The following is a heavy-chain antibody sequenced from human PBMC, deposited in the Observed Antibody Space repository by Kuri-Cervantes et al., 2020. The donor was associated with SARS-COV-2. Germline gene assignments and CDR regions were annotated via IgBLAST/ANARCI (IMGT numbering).Heavy chain of an antibody. CDR3: AKGLIVATIAYYFDY. V-gene: IGHV3-20*04. CDR2: INWNGGST. Sequence: GESLKISCAASGFTFDDYGMSWVRQAPGKGLEWVSGINWNGGSTGYADSVKGRFTISRDNAKNSLYLQMNSLRAEDTALYYCAKGLIVATIAYYFDYWGQGTLVTVSS. CDR1: GFTFDDYG. J-gene: IGHJ4*02. D-gene: IGHD5-12*01.